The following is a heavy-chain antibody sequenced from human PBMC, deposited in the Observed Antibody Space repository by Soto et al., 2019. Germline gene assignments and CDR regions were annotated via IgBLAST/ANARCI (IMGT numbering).Heavy chain of an antibody. V-gene: IGHV3-30*03. CDR2: ISHDGSKT. CDR1: GFTFNSYG. J-gene: IGHJ4*02. D-gene: IGHD3-3*01. CDR3: ATDTYYDSGSGYCVFDS. Sequence: PGGSLRLSCAASGFTFNSYGIHWVRQAPGKGLEWVAVISHDGSKTNYADSVKGRVTISRDNSKDTVYLQMNSLRAEDTAVYYCATDTYYDSGSGYCVFDSWGQGTLVTVSS.